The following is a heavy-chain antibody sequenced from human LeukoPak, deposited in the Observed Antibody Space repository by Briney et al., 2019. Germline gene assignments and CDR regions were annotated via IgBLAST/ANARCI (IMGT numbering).Heavy chain of an antibody. Sequence: SVKVSFKASGGTFSSYAISWVRQAPGQGLEWMGRIIPILGIANYAQKFQGRVTITADKSTSTAYMELSSLRSEDTAVYYCARVRGVIEIFDYWGQGTLVTVSS. CDR3: ARVRGVIEIFDY. V-gene: IGHV1-69*04. CDR1: GGTFSSYA. D-gene: IGHD3-10*01. CDR2: IIPILGIA. J-gene: IGHJ4*02.